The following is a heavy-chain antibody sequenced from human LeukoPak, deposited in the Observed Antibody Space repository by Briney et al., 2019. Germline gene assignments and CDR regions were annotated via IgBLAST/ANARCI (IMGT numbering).Heavy chain of an antibody. CDR2: IRTYSGNT. CDR1: GYTFTRYG. V-gene: IGHV1-18*01. J-gene: IGHJ5*02. D-gene: IGHD6-13*01. CDR3: ARLAAAAGTDWFDP. Sequence: SAKASRKSSGYTFTRYGISRVRPAPRQGLEWIGWIRTYSGNTNYAQKLQGRVTMTTDTSASTAYMELRKLRYGAAAVSYCARLAAAAGTDWFDPWGQGSLVTVSS.